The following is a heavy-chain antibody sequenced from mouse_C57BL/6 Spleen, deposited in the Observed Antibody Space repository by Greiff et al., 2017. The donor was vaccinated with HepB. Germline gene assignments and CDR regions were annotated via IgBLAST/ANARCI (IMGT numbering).Heavy chain of an antibody. J-gene: IGHJ3*01. V-gene: IGHV1-81*01. CDR3: ARPETAQATDWFAY. CDR1: GYTFTSYG. CDR2: IYPRSGNT. Sequence: LQESGAELARPGASVKLSCKASGYTFTSYGISWVKQRTGQGLEWIGEIYPRSGNTYYNEKFKGKATLTADKSSSTAYMELRSLTSEDSAVYFCARPETAQATDWFAYWGQGTLVTVSA. D-gene: IGHD3-2*02.